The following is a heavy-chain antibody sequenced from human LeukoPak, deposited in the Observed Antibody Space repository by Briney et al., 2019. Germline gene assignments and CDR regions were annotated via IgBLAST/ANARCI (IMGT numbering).Heavy chain of an antibody. J-gene: IGHJ5*02. CDR1: GFTFSRYW. Sequence: GSLRLSCAASGFTFSRYWMSWIRQPPGKGLEWIGEINHSGSTNYNPSLKSRVTISVDTSKNQFSLKLSSVTAADTAVYYCARQGKWLRTWGQGTLVTVSS. CDR3: ARQGKWLRT. D-gene: IGHD5-12*01. V-gene: IGHV4-34*01. CDR2: INHSGST.